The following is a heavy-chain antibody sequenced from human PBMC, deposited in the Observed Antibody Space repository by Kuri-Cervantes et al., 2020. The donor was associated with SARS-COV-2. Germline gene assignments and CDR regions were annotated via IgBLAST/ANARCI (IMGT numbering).Heavy chain of an antibody. CDR1: GYTFTSCG. V-gene: IGHV1-18*01. CDR3: ARALLLWFGELGLHAQSMDV. Sequence: ASVKVSCKASGYTFTSCGISWVRQATGQGLEWMGWISAYNGNTNYAQKLQGRVTMTTDTSTSTAYMELRSLRSDDTAVYYCARALLLWFGELGLHAQSMDVWGQGTTVTVTS. J-gene: IGHJ6*02. CDR2: ISAYNGNT. D-gene: IGHD3-10*01.